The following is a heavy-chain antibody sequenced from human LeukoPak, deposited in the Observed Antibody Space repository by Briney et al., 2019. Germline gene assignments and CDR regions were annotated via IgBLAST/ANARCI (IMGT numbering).Heavy chain of an antibody. CDR3: ARDQRYYDSSGYPEDGFDV. CDR2: IYHSGST. D-gene: IGHD3-22*01. Sequence: SETLSLTCAVSGASINSSNWWSWVRQSPGKGLEWIGEIYHSGSTNYNPSLKSRVIISVDKSKNQFSLKVTSVTAADTAMYYCARDQRYYDSSGYPEDGFDVWGQGIMVTVSS. J-gene: IGHJ3*01. CDR1: GASINSSNW. V-gene: IGHV4-4*02.